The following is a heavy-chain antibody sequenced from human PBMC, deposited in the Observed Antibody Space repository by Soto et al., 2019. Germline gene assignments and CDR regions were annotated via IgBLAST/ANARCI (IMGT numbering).Heavy chain of an antibody. J-gene: IGHJ4*02. V-gene: IGHV3-48*03. Sequence: PXGSLSLSYVVSGFTCSTYEMNCVLQAPGKGLEWVSYITARGSITYYAASVKGRFTTSRDNAKDSVYLEIDSLRPEDTAMYYCARGRCSSSNCQLDYWGQGALVTVSS. CDR2: ITARGSIT. D-gene: IGHD4-4*01. CDR3: ARGRCSSSNCQLDY. CDR1: GFTCSTYE.